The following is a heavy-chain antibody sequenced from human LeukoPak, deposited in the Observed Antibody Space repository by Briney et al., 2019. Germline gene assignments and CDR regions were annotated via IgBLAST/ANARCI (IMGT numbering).Heavy chain of an antibody. V-gene: IGHV1-69*02. J-gene: IGHJ6*02. CDR3: ARGHQPPYYGMDV. Sequence: SVKVSFKASGGTFSSYTISWVRQAPGQGLEWMGRIIPILGIANYAQKFQGRVTITADKSTSTAYMELSSLRSEDTAVFYCARGHQPPYYGMDVWGQGTTVTVSS. CDR1: GGTFSSYT. CDR2: IIPILGIA.